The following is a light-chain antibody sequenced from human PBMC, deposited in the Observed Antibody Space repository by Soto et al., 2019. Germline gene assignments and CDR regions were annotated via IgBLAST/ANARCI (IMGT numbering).Light chain of an antibody. V-gene: IGKV3-20*01. CDR1: QSVSSSY. CDR2: GAS. J-gene: IGKJ5*01. Sequence: EIVLTQSPGTLSLSPEERATLSCRASQSVSSSYLAWYQQKPGQAPRLLIFGASTRATGIPDRFSGSGAGTDFTLTISRLEPEDLILYYCQHFRAFGQGTRLEIK. CDR3: QHFRA.